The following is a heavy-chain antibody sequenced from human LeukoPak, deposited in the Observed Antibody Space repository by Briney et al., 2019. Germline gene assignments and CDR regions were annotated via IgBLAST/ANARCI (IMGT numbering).Heavy chain of an antibody. J-gene: IGHJ4*02. D-gene: IGHD4-11*01. Sequence: PGGSQRLSCAASGFTFSSYGMHWVRQAPGKGLEWVAVISYDGSNKYYADSVKGRFTISRDNSKNTLYLQMNSLRAEDTAVYYCAKDGGAPTTVVYYFDYWGQGTLVTVSS. CDR3: AKDGGAPTTVVYYFDY. CDR2: ISYDGSNK. V-gene: IGHV3-30*18. CDR1: GFTFSSYG.